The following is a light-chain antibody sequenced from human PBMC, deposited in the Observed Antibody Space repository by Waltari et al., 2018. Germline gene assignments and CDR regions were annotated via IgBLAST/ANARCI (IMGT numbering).Light chain of an antibody. CDR3: QKYVNLPGT. V-gene: IGKV3-20*01. J-gene: IGKJ1*01. CDR1: QCVGRY. CDR2: DPS. Sequence: EIVLTQPPRTLSLSPGERATLSCRASQCVGRYLDWDQQKPGQAPRLLIYDPSTRATGIPNRFSGSGSGTDFSLTISRLESEDFSVYYCQKYVNLPGTFGQGTKVEIK.